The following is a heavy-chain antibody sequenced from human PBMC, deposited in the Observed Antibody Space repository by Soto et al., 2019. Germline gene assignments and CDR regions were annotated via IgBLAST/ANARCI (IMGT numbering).Heavy chain of an antibody. CDR1: GFTFSSYA. Sequence: GGSLRLSCAASGFTFSSYAMSWVRQAPGKGLEWVSAISGSGGSTYYADSVKGRFTISRDNSKNTLYLQMNSLRAEDTAVYYCAKDRSFGVVIYDDYWGQGTLVTVPQ. J-gene: IGHJ4*02. CDR2: ISGSGGST. CDR3: AKDRSFGVVIYDDY. D-gene: IGHD3-3*01. V-gene: IGHV3-23*01.